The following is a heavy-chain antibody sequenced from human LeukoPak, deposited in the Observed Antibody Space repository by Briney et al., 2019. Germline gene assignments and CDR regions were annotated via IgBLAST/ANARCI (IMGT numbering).Heavy chain of an antibody. CDR2: INSDGSTT. D-gene: IGHD3-22*01. J-gene: IGHJ4*02. CDR1: GFTFSNNW. V-gene: IGHV3-74*01. CDR3: AGDYYDSSGYYTDY. Sequence: GGSLRLSCAASGFTFSNNWMHWVRQAPGKGLVWVSRINSDGSTTSYADSVKGRFTISRDNAKNTLYLQMNSLRAEDTAVYYCAGDYYDSSGYYTDYWGQGTLVTVSS.